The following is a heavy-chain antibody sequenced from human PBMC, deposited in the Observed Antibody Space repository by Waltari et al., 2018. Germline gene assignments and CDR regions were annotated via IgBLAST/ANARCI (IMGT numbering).Heavy chain of an antibody. D-gene: IGHD3-10*01. V-gene: IGHV1-69*01. Sequence: QVQLVQSGAEVKKPGSLVKVSCKASGGTFSSYAIRWVRQAPGPGTEWMGGISPICGTANYAQKCQGRVTITADESTSTAYMELSSLRAEDTAVYYCARGESMVRNQLIGSYYDYGMDVWGQGTTVTVSS. CDR3: ARGESMVRNQLIGSYYDYGMDV. J-gene: IGHJ6*02. CDR1: GGTFSSYA. CDR2: ISPICGTA.